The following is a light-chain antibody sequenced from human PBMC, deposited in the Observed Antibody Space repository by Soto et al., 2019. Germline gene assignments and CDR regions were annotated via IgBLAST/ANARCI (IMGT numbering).Light chain of an antibody. CDR1: QSVSSN. CDR2: GAS. J-gene: IGKJ2*01. Sequence: EIVMTQSPATLSVSPGERATLSCRASQSVSSNLAWYQQKPGQAPRLLIYGASTRATGIPARFSGSGSGTEFSLTTSSLQSADFAAYYCQQYYNGSSYTFGQGTKLEIK. CDR3: QQYYNGSSYT. V-gene: IGKV3-15*01.